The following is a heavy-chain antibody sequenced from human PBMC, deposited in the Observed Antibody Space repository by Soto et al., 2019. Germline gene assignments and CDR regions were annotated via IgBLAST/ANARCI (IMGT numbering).Heavy chain of an antibody. D-gene: IGHD4-17*01. V-gene: IGHV4-39*01. J-gene: IGHJ4*02. CDR3: ARQQTGPDYGDYAIDY. CDR1: GGSISSSSYY. CDR2: IYYSGST. Sequence: QLQLRESGPGLVKPSETLSLTCTVSGGSISSSSYYWGWIRQPPGKGLEWIGSIYYSGSTYYNPSLKSRVTISVDTSKNQFSLKLSSVTAADTAVYYCARQQTGPDYGDYAIDYWGQGTLVTVSS.